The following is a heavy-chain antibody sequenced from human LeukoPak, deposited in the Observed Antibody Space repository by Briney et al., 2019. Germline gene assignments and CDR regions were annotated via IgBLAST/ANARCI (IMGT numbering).Heavy chain of an antibody. CDR1: GDRVSSNSAA. J-gene: IGHJ6*02. CDR3: ARQSSTDYYYYGLDV. CDR2: TYYRSKWYY. Sequence: SQTLSLTCAISGDRVSSNSAAWNWIRQSPSRGLEWLGRTYYRSKWYYDYALSVKRRIVINPDTSKNQFSLQLNSVTPEDTAVHYCARQSSTDYYYYGLDVWGQGTTVAVSS. V-gene: IGHV6-1*01. D-gene: IGHD1-1*01.